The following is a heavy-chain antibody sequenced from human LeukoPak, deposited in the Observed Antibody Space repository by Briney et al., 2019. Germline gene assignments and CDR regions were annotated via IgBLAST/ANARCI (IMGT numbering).Heavy chain of an antibody. CDR2: IYYSGST. D-gene: IGHD3-10*01. J-gene: IGHJ5*02. Sequence: SETLSLTCTVSGGSISSYYWSWIRQPPGKGLEWIGYIYYSGSTNYNPSLESRVTISVDTSKNQFSLKLSSVTAADTAVYYCAALSYYGSGSYYNWFDPWGQGTLVTVSS. CDR3: AALSYYGSGSYYNWFDP. CDR1: GGSISSYY. V-gene: IGHV4-59*01.